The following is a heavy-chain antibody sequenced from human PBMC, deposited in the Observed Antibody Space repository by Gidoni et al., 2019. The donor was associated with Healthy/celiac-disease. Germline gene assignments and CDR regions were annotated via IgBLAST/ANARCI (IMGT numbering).Heavy chain of an antibody. J-gene: IGHJ6*02. D-gene: IGHD3-10*01. CDR1: GGTFSSYA. CDR3: ARDWYREGYYYYGMDV. V-gene: IGHV1-69*06. CDR2: IIPILGTA. Sequence: QVQLVQSGAEVKKPGSSVKVSCKPSGGTFSSYAISWVRQAPGQGLEWMGGIIPILGTANYAQKFQGRVTITADKSTSTAYMGLSSLRSEDTAVYYCARDWYREGYYYYGMDVWGQGTTVTVSS.